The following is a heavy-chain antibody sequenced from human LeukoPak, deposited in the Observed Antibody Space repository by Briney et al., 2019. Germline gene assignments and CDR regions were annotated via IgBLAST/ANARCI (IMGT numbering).Heavy chain of an antibody. CDR2: MNPNSGNT. V-gene: IGHV1-8*01. CDR1: GYTFTSYD. J-gene: IGHJ4*02. D-gene: IGHD3-3*01. Sequence: GASVKVSCKASGYTFTSYDINWVRQATGQGLEWMGWMNPNSGNTGYAQKFQGRVTMTRNTSISTAYMELSRLRSDDTAVYYCARDRDYDFWSGYVYYFDYWGQGTLVTVSS. CDR3: ARDRDYDFWSGYVYYFDY.